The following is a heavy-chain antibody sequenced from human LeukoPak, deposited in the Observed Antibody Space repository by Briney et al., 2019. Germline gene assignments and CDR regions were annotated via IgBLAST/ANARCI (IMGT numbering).Heavy chain of an antibody. V-gene: IGHV1-69*04. Sequence: SVKVSCKASGGTFSSYAISWVRQAPGQGLEWMGRIIPILGIANYAQKFQGRVTITADKSTSTAYMELNSLRAEDTAVYYCAKGPYYDFWSGYYTEPGHLDYWGQGTLVTVSS. CDR1: GGTFSSYA. CDR3: AKGPYYDFWSGYYTEPGHLDY. D-gene: IGHD3-3*01. CDR2: IIPILGIA. J-gene: IGHJ4*02.